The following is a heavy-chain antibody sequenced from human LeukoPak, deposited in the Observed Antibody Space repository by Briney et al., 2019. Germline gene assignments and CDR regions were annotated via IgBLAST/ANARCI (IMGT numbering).Heavy chain of an antibody. V-gene: IGHV3-48*01. D-gene: IGHD2-15*01. CDR1: GFSLYSYS. CDR2: ISSSSVTI. CDR3: ARDLYLGSRTTPDY. Sequence: LPGGSLRLSCVASGFSLYSYSMNWVRQAPGKGLEWVAYISSSSVTIYYAESVKGRYIISRDNSKNTLYLQMNSLRAEDMAVYYCARDLYLGSRTTPDYWGQGTLVTVSS. J-gene: IGHJ4*02.